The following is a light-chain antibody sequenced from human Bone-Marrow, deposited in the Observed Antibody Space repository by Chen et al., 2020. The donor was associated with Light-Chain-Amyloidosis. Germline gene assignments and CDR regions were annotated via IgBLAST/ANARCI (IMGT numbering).Light chain of an antibody. Sequence: SYELTQPPSVPASPRQTARITCPGDGLSHQDVNWYHQKAGQAPVQVMSKDNEKSSGTPERFSGSRSGTTVTLTISAVQAEDEAAYYCQSADNSGTYMIFGGGTKLTVL. CDR1: GLSHQD. V-gene: IGLV3-25*03. J-gene: IGLJ2*01. CDR2: KDN. CDR3: QSADNSGTYMI.